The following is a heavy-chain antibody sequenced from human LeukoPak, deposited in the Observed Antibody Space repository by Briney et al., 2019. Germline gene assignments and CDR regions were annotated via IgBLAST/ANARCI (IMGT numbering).Heavy chain of an antibody. CDR1: GYTFTGYY. Sequence: ASVKVSCKASGYTFTGYYMHWVRQAPGQGLKWMGRINPNSGGTNYAQKLQGRVTMTTDTSTSTAYMELRSLRSDDTAVYYCARARAAYCGGDCYFGNWGQGTLVTVSS. CDR3: ARARAAYCGGDCYFGN. V-gene: IGHV1-2*06. J-gene: IGHJ4*02. D-gene: IGHD2-21*02. CDR2: INPNSGGT.